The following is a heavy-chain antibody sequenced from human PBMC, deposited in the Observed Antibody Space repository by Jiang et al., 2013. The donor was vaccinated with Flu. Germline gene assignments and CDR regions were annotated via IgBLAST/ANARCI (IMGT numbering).Heavy chain of an antibody. V-gene: IGHV4-4*07. CDR3: AGGSGRHFEY. D-gene: IGHD1-1*01. CDR1: GGSISIYY. CDR2: IYISGST. Sequence: LLKPSETLSLTCAVSGGSISIYYWTWIQQPAGKGLEWIGRIYISGSTNYNPSLKSRVTMSMDTSKKHISLELSSVTAADTAVYYCAGGSGRHFEYWGQGTLVTVSS. J-gene: IGHJ4*02.